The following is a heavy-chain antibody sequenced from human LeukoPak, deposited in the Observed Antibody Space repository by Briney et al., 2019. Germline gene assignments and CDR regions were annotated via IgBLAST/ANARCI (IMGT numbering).Heavy chain of an antibody. CDR3: AELGITMIGDV. Sequence: GGSLRLSCAASVFTFSSYGMYWVRQAPGKGLEWVAFIRSDGNKKYYADSVKGRFTISRDNSRNTLYLQMNSLRTEDTAVYYCAELGITMIGDVWGKGTTVTVSS. J-gene: IGHJ6*04. D-gene: IGHD3-10*02. CDR2: IRSDGNKK. CDR1: VFTFSSYG. V-gene: IGHV3-30*02.